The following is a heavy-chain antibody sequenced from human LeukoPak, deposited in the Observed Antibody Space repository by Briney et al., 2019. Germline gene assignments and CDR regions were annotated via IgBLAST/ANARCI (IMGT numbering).Heavy chain of an antibody. V-gene: IGHV4-39*07. CDR1: GGSISSSSYY. D-gene: IGHD3-22*01. CDR3: AGRPYYYDSSGGPPDY. CDR2: IYYSGST. J-gene: IGHJ4*02. Sequence: PSETLSLTCTVSGGSISSSSYYWGWIRQPPGKGLEWIGSIYYSGSTYYNPSLKSRVTISVDTSKDQFSLKLSSVTAADTAVYYCAGRPYYYDSSGGPPDYWGQGTLVTVSS.